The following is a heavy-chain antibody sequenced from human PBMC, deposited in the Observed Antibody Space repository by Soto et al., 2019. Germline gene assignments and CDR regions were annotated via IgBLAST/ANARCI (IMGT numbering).Heavy chain of an antibody. J-gene: IGHJ3*02. Sequence: QITLKESGPTLVKPTQTLTLTCTSSGFSLSTRAVGVGWIRQPPGKALEWLALIYWNDDKRYSPSLKNRLTITKDTSKNHVVLTMTNMDPVDTATYYCAHRHELGSFDIWGQGTKVTVSS. D-gene: IGHD1-26*01. CDR3: AHRHELGSFDI. CDR1: GFSLSTRAVG. V-gene: IGHV2-5*01. CDR2: IYWNDDK.